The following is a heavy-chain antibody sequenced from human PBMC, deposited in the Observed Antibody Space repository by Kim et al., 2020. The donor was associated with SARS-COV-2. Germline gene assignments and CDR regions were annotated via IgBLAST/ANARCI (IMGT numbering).Heavy chain of an antibody. V-gene: IGHV3-30-3*01. Sequence: GGSLRLSCAASGFTFSRYAMHWVRQAPGKGLEWVALISYDGNNEYYADSVKGRVTISRDNSKNTVYLQLSSLRPEDTAFYYCARVGSTSNWGYFYYGMDVWGQGTTGTVSS. CDR2: ISYDGNNE. CDR1: GFTFSRYA. CDR3: ARVGSTSNWGYFYYGMDV. J-gene: IGHJ6*02. D-gene: IGHD7-27*01.